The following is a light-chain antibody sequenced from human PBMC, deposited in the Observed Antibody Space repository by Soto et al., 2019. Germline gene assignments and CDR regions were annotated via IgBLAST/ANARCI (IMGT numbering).Light chain of an antibody. Sequence: EIVLTQSPGTLSLSPGERATLSCRASLSVGSHLAWFQQKPGQAPSLLIYYSSTRASGIPARFSGSGSGTEFTLTISSLQSEDFAVYYCQQYNTWPRTFGQGIKV. V-gene: IGKV3-15*01. CDR2: YSS. CDR3: QQYNTWPRT. J-gene: IGKJ1*01. CDR1: LSVGSH.